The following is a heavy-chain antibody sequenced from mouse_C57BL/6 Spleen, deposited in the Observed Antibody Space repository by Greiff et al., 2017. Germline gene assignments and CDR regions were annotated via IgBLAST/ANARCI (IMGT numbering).Heavy chain of an antibody. J-gene: IGHJ4*01. CDR1: GYTFTSYW. CDR3: ARYPQPTDYYAMDD. D-gene: IGHD3-2*02. V-gene: IGHV1-50*01. CDR2: IDPSDSYT. Sequence: QVQLQQPGAELVKPGASVKLSCKASGYTFTSYWMQWVKQRPGQGLEWIGEIDPSDSYTNYNQKFKGKATLTVDPSSSTAYMQLSSLTSEDSAVYYCARYPQPTDYYAMDDWGQGTSVTVSS.